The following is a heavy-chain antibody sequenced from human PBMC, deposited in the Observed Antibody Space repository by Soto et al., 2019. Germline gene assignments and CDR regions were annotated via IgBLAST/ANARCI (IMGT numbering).Heavy chain of an antibody. CDR2: IYYSGST. V-gene: IGHV4-31*03. CDR3: ARGRGIYYYDSSGYYSYFDY. CDR1: GGSISSGGYY. Sequence: SETLSLTCTVSGGSISSGGYYWGWIRQHPGKGLEWIGYIYYSGSTYYNPSLKSRVTISVDTSKNQFSLKLSSVTAADTAVYYCARGRGIYYYDSSGYYSYFDYWGQGTLVTVSS. J-gene: IGHJ4*02. D-gene: IGHD3-22*01.